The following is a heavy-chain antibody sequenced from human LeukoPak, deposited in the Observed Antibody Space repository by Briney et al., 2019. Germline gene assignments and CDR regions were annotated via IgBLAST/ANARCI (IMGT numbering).Heavy chain of an antibody. CDR1: GGSFSGYY. CDR2: INHSGST. Sequence: PSETLSLTCAVYGGSFSGYYWRWIRQPPGKGLEWIGEINHSGSTNYNPSLKSRVTISVDTSKNQFSLKLSSVTAADTAVYYCARGPNEYYYDSSGYYPYWGQGTLVTVSS. J-gene: IGHJ4*02. D-gene: IGHD3-22*01. V-gene: IGHV4-34*01. CDR3: ARGPNEYYYDSSGYYPY.